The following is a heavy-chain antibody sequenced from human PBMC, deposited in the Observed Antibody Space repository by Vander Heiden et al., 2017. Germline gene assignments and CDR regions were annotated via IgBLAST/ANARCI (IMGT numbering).Heavy chain of an antibody. Sequence: QAQLPQWGAGLSKPSETLSPTCAAFAGSFIGYYRHWHRQPPGKGLEWMGEINHSETTNYNPSLKRRVTISVDTSKNQFSLKRSSGTAADTAEYYGGRVRSLRARFDYWGQGTLVTVSS. CDR2: INHSETT. V-gene: IGHV4-34*01. CDR3: GRVRSLRARFDY. CDR1: AGSFIGYY. J-gene: IGHJ4*02.